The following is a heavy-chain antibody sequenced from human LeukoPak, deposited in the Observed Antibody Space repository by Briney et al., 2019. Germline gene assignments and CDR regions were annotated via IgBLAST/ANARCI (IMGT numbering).Heavy chain of an antibody. CDR2: IYYSGST. D-gene: IGHD3-22*01. J-gene: IGHJ5*02. CDR1: GGSISSGGYF. Sequence: SQTLSLTCTVSGGSISSGGYFWSWIRQLPGKGLEWIGSIYYSGSTYYSPSLKSRVTISVDTSKNQFSLTLSSVTAADTAVYYCARADYYDSSGYRYKWFDPWGQGTLVTVSS. CDR3: ARADYYDSSGYRYKWFDP. V-gene: IGHV4-31*03.